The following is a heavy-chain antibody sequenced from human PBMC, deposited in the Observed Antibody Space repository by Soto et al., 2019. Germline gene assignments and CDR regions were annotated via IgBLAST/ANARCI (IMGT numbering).Heavy chain of an antibody. CDR3: ARDCGKGYGMDV. J-gene: IGHJ6*02. CDR1: GFTFINYN. V-gene: IGHV3-48*02. CDR2: ISSRSSTI. Sequence: LRLSCAASGFTFINYNMNWVRQAPGKGLEWVSYISSRSSTIYYADSVKGRFTISRDNAKNSLYLQMNSLRDEDTAVYYCARDCGKGYGMDVWGQGTTVTVSS.